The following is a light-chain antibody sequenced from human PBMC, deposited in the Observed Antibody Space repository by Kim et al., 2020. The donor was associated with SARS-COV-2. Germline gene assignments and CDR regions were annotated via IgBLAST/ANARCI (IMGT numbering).Light chain of an antibody. CDR3: SSYTSSSTWV. Sequence: QSITISCPGTSRDVCGYNYVSWYQQHPGKAPKLMIYDVSNRPSGVSNRFSGSKSGNTASLTISGLQAEDEADYYCSSYTSSSTWVFVGGTQLTVL. CDR2: DVS. J-gene: IGLJ3*02. V-gene: IGLV2-14*03. CDR1: SRDVCGYNY.